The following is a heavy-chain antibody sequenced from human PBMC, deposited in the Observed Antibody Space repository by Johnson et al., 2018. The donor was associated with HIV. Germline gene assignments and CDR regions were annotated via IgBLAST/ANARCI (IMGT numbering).Heavy chain of an antibody. D-gene: IGHD1-1*01. CDR3: ATVWRNEGRHAFDI. CDR1: GFSFSSYW. J-gene: IGHJ3*02. V-gene: IGHV3-7*01. CDR2: IKQDGSEK. Sequence: VQLVESGGGLVQPGGSLRLSCAASGFSFSSYWMSWVRQAPGKGLEWVANIKQDGSEKYYVDSVKGRLTISRDNSKNTLYLQMNSLRAEDTAVYFCATVWRNEGRHAFDIWGQGTMVTVS.